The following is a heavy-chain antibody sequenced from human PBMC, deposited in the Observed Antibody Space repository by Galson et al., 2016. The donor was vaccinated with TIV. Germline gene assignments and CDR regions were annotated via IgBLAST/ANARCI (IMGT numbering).Heavy chain of an antibody. CDR1: GFTFSNFG. D-gene: IGHD5-24*01. V-gene: IGHV3-30*02. CDR3: AKDGDDNSFVHLFYYYMDV. CDR2: IRYDGSSK. J-gene: IGHJ6*03. Sequence: SLRLSCATSGFTFSNFGMHWVRQAPGKGLEWVAFIRYDGSSKYFADSVKGRFTISRDNSKNTLYLQVNSLRAEDTAVFYCAKDGDDNSFVHLFYYYMDVWGKGTTVTVSS.